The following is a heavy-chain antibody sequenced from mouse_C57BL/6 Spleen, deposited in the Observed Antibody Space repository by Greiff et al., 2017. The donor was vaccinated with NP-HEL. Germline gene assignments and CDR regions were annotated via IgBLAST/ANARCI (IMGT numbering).Heavy chain of an antibody. V-gene: IGHV1-26*01. D-gene: IGHD1-1*01. CDR3: ARSNGSSYDAVVY. CDR2: INPNNGGT. CDR1: GYTFTDYY. J-gene: IGHJ4*01. Sequence: EVQLQQSGPELVKPGASVKISCKASGYTFTDYYMNWVKQSHGKSPEWTGDINPNNGGTSYNQKFKGKATLTVDKSSSTAYMELRRLTSEDSAVYYCARSNGSSYDAVVYWGQGTSVTVSS.